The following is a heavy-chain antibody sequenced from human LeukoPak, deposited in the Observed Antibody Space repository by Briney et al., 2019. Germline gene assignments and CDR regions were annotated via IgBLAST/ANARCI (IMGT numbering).Heavy chain of an antibody. J-gene: IGHJ4*02. Sequence: PSQTLSLTCTVSGGSISSGSYYWSWIRQPAGKGLEWIGRIYTSGSTNYNPSLKSRVTISVDTSKNQFSLKLSSVTAADTAVYYCARVSYDSSGYYWSNFDYWGQGTLVTVSS. CDR1: GGSISSGSYY. CDR3: ARVSYDSSGYYWSNFDY. D-gene: IGHD3-22*01. V-gene: IGHV4-61*02. CDR2: IYTSGST.